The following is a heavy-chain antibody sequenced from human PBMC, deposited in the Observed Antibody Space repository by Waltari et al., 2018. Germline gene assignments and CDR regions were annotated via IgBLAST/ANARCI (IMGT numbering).Heavy chain of an antibody. J-gene: IGHJ4*02. CDR3: ARGPLAAAQPSDY. CDR1: GFTFSSYG. CDR2: IWKDGSKE. V-gene: IGHV3-33*01. Sequence: QVQLVESGGGVVQPGRSLRLSCAASGFTFSSYGMHWVRQAPGKGLEWVAVIWKDGSKEYYAGSVKGRFTISRDNSKNTLYLQMNSLRAEDTAVYYCARGPLAAAQPSDYWGQGTLVTVSS. D-gene: IGHD6-13*01.